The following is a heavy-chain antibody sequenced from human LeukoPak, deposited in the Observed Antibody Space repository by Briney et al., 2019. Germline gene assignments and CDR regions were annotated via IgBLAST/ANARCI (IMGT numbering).Heavy chain of an antibody. D-gene: IGHD6-19*01. CDR1: GGSISSYY. Sequence: SETLSLTCTVSGGSISSYYWSWIRQPPGKGLEWIGYIYYSGSTNYNPSLKSRVTISVDTSKDQFSLKLSSVTAADTAVYYCARFSIGSYDYYFDYWGQGALVTVSS. J-gene: IGHJ4*02. V-gene: IGHV4-59*08. CDR3: ARFSIGSYDYYFDY. CDR2: IYYSGST.